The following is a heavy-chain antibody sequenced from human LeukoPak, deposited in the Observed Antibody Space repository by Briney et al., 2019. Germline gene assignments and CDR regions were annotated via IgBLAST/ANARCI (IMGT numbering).Heavy chain of an antibody. J-gene: IGHJ4*02. CDR1: GFTFSSNS. V-gene: IGHV3-48*01. Sequence: QTGGSLRLSCAASGFTFSSNSMNWVRQAPGKGLEWVTYISSSSNSIYYADSVQGRFTVSRDNAKNSLYLQMNSLRAEDTAVYYCARAFRGVIIAYYFDYWGQGTLVTVSS. D-gene: IGHD3-10*01. CDR2: ISSSSNSI. CDR3: ARAFRGVIIAYYFDY.